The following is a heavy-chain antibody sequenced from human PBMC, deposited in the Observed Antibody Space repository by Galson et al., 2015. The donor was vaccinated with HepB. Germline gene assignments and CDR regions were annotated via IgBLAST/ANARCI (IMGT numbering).Heavy chain of an antibody. D-gene: IGHD3-10*01. J-gene: IGHJ3*02. CDR3: ARDQVWFGGAFDI. CDR1: GFTVSSNY. V-gene: IGHV3-66*02. Sequence: SLRLSCAASGFTVSSNYMSSVRQAPGKGLEWVSVIYSGGSTYYADSVKGRFTISRDNSKNTLYLQMNSLRAEDTAVYYCARDQVWFGGAFDIWGQGTMVTVSS. CDR2: IYSGGST.